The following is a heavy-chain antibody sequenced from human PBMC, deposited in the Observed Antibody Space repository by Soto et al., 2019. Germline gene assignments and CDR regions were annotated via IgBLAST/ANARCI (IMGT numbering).Heavy chain of an antibody. D-gene: IGHD2-15*01. J-gene: IGHJ4*02. CDR3: ARERSGGSCYDY. CDR2: IWYDGSNK. CDR1: GFTFSSYG. V-gene: IGHV3-33*01. Sequence: QVQLVESGGGVVQPGRSLRLSCAASGFTFSSYGMHWVRQAPGKGLEWVAVIWYDGSNKYYADSVKGRFTISRDNSKNTLDLQMNSLRAEGTAVYYGARERSGGSCYDYRGQGTLGTGSS.